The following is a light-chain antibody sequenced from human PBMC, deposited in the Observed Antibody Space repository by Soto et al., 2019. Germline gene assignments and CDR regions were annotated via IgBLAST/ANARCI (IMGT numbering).Light chain of an antibody. CDR1: QGISSA. Sequence: AIQLTQSPSSLSASVGDRVTITCRASQGISSALAWYQQKPGKAPKLLIYDASSLGSGVPPRFSGSGSGTDFTLTISSLQPEDFATYYCQQFNSYPLTFGGGTKVEIK. CDR3: QQFNSYPLT. J-gene: IGKJ4*01. V-gene: IGKV1-13*02. CDR2: DAS.